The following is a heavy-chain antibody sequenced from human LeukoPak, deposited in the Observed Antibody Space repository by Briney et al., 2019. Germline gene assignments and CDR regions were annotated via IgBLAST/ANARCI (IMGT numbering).Heavy chain of an antibody. CDR3: AKDDRKQLWLPRAFDF. D-gene: IGHD5-18*01. CDR1: GFTFSNYA. J-gene: IGHJ3*01. CDR2: ISGSSGST. Sequence: GGSLRLSCAASGFTFSNYAMSWVRQAPGKGLEWVSAISGSSGSTYYADSVKGRFTISRDNSKNTLYLQMNSLRAEDTAVYYCAKDDRKQLWLPRAFDFWGQGTMVTVSS. V-gene: IGHV3-23*01.